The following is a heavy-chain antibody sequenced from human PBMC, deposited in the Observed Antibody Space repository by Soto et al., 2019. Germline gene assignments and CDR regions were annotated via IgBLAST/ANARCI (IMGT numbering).Heavy chain of an antibody. D-gene: IGHD2-21*02. CDR1: GYSFTSYW. CDR3: ARHRVTDDYYYYMDV. J-gene: IGHJ6*03. V-gene: IGHV5-51*01. Sequence: GESLKISCKGSGYSFTSYWIGWVLQMPGKGLEWMGIIYPGDSDTRYSPSFQGQVTISADKSISTAYLQWSSLKASDTAMYYCARHRVTDDYYYYMDVWGKGTTVTVSS. CDR2: IYPGDSDT.